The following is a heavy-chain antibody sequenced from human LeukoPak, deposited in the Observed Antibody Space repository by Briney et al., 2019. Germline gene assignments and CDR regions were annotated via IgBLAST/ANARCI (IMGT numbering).Heavy chain of an antibody. CDR3: ARTGGNWDDAFDI. Sequence: GSSVKVSCKASGGTFSSYAISWVRQAPGQGLEGMGGIIPIFGTANYAQKFQGRVTITADESTSTAYMELSSLRSEDTAVYYCARTGGNWDDAFDIWGQGTMVTVSS. CDR1: GGTFSSYA. J-gene: IGHJ3*02. D-gene: IGHD7-27*01. V-gene: IGHV1-69*01. CDR2: IIPIFGTA.